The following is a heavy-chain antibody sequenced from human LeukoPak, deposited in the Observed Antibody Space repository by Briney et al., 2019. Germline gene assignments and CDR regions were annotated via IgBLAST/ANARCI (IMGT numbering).Heavy chain of an antibody. Sequence: GGSLRLSCAASGFTFSSYGMHWVRQAPGKGLEWVAVISYDGSNKYYADSVKGRFTISRDNSKNTLYLQMNSLRAEDTAVYYCAKESGSYQGALDYWGQGTLVTVSS. CDR3: AKESGSYQGALDY. CDR1: GFTFSSYG. J-gene: IGHJ4*02. D-gene: IGHD1-26*01. CDR2: ISYDGSNK. V-gene: IGHV3-30*18.